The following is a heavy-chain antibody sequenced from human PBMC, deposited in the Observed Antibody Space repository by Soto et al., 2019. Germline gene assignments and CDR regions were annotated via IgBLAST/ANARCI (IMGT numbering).Heavy chain of an antibody. J-gene: IGHJ5*02. Sequence: QVQLQESGPGLVKPSQTLSLTCTVSGGSISSGGYYWNWIRQHPGKGLEWIGYIYYSGTTYYNPSLKSPASISVDTSKNQFPLKLNSVTAADTAVYYCARGVSPWGQGTLVTVSS. CDR1: GGSISSGGYY. CDR2: IYYSGTT. V-gene: IGHV4-31*01. CDR3: ARGVSP.